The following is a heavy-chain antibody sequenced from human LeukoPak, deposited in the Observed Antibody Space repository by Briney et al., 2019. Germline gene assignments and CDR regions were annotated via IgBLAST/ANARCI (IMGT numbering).Heavy chain of an antibody. J-gene: IGHJ4*02. Sequence: SETLSLTCTVSGGSISSSSYYWGWIRQPPGKGLEWIGSIYYSGNTYYNPSLKSRVTISVDTSKNQFSLKLSSVTAADTAVYYCAGCPSSWEIRDWGQGTLVTVSS. V-gene: IGHV4-39*01. CDR2: IYYSGNT. CDR1: GGSISSSSYY. CDR3: AGCPSSWEIRD. D-gene: IGHD6-13*01.